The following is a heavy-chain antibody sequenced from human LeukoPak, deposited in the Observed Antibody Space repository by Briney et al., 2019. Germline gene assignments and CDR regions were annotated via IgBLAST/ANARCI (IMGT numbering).Heavy chain of an antibody. V-gene: IGHV3-23*01. Sequence: GGSLRLSCAASGFTFSSYAMSWVPQAPGKGLEWVSAISGSGGSTYYADSVKGRFTISRDNSKNTLHLQMNSLRAEDTAVYYCARDVFTRVRGVPFNWFDPWGQGTLVTVSS. D-gene: IGHD3-10*01. CDR3: ARDVFTRVRGVPFNWFDP. CDR2: ISGSGGST. CDR1: GFTFSSYA. J-gene: IGHJ5*02.